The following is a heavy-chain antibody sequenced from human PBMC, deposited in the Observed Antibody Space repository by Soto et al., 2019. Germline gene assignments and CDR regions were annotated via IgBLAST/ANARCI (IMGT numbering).Heavy chain of an antibody. CDR3: AGISSSPNWLDP. J-gene: IGHJ5*02. CDR1: GFTFSSYS. CDR2: ISSSSSYI. Sequence: GGSLRLSCAASGFTFSSYSMNWVRQAPGKGLEWVSSISSSSSYIYYADSVKGRFTISRDNAKNSLYLQMNSLRAEDTAVYYCAGISSSPNWLDPWGQGTMVTVYS. V-gene: IGHV3-21*01.